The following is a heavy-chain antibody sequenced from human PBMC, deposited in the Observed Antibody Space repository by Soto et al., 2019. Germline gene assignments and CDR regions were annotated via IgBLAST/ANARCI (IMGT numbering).Heavy chain of an antibody. CDR1: GYTFSDYY. CDR2: INPNSGDT. J-gene: IGHJ6*03. Sequence: QVQLVQSGAEVKKPGASVTVSCKASGYTFSDYYLHWVRQAPGQGPEWMGRINPNSGDTKFAQKFQGRVTMTRDTSVRTAFMELNWLKPDDTAVYYCARESGGAPATLDYYYFYIDVWGQGTTVTVSS. CDR3: ARESGGAPATLDYYYFYIDV. D-gene: IGHD1-26*01. V-gene: IGHV1-2*06.